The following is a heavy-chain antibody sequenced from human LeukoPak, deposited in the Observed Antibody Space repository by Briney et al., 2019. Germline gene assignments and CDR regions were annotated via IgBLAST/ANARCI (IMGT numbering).Heavy chain of an antibody. D-gene: IGHD6-19*01. V-gene: IGHV3-11*04. J-gene: IGHJ4*02. CDR2: ISSSGNTV. CDR1: GFTFSDYY. CDR3: ARGETKGSRNSGEGY. Sequence: GGSLRLSCAASGFTFSDYYLSWIRQAPGKGLEWVSYISSSGNTVYYADSVKGRFTISRDNAKNSLYLQMNSLRAEDTALYYCARGETKGSRNSGEGYWGQGTLVTVSS.